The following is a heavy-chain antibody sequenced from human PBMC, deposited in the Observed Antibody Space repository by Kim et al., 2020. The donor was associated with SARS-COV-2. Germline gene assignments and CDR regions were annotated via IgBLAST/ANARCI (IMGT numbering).Heavy chain of an antibody. D-gene: IGHD3-3*01. J-gene: IGHJ4*02. CDR2: IIPIFGTA. CDR3: AIDARWPMYYDFWSGYSGSDY. V-gene: IGHV1-69*13. CDR1: GGTFSSYA. Sequence: SVKVSCKASGGTFSSYAINWVRQAPGQGLEWMGGIIPIFGTANYAQKFEGRVTITADESTSTAYMELSSLRFEDTAVYYCAIDARWPMYYDFWSGYSGSDYWGQGTLVTVSS.